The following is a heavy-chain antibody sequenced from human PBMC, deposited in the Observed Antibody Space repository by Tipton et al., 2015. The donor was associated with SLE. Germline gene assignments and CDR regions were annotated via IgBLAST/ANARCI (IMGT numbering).Heavy chain of an antibody. CDR3: IGTLFL. CDR1: GGSISSGSYY. D-gene: IGHD2/OR15-2a*01. J-gene: IGHJ4*02. V-gene: IGHV4-39*07. CDR2: IFYSGST. Sequence: TLSLTCTVSGGSISSGSYYWGWIRQPPGKGLEQVWSIFYSGSTYYNSALKSRVTISVDTSKNQFSLRLTSVTAADTATYYCIGTLFLWGPGTLVTVSS.